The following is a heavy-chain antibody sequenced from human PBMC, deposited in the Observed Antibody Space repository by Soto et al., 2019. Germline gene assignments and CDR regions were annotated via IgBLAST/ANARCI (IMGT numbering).Heavy chain of an antibody. Sequence: PSQTLSLTCAISGDSVSSESVAWNWIRQSPSRGLEWLGRTLYRSKWSNDYAVSVKSRISVNPDTSKNHFSLQLNSVTPDDTAVYYCAREDIVKRLDYWGQGTPVTVSS. CDR2: TLYRSKWSN. CDR3: AREDIVKRLDY. D-gene: IGHD5-12*01. CDR1: GDSVSSESVA. J-gene: IGHJ4*02. V-gene: IGHV6-1*01.